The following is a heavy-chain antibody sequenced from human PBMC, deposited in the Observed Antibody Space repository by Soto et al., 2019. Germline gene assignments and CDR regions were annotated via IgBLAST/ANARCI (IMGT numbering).Heavy chain of an antibody. J-gene: IGHJ5*02. CDR1: GGSISSYY. D-gene: IGHD6-19*01. V-gene: IGHV4-59*01. Sequence: PSETLSLTCTVSGGSISSYYWSWIRQPPGKGLEWIGYIYYSGSTNYNPSLKSRVTISVDTSKNQFSLKLSSVTAADTAVYYCARVSAGESKVAGKRWFDPWGQGTLVTVSS. CDR3: ARVSAGESKVAGKRWFDP. CDR2: IYYSGST.